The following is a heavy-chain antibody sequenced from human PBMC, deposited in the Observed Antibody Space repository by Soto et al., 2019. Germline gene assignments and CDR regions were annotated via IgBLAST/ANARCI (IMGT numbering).Heavy chain of an antibody. J-gene: IGHJ4*02. CDR2: IYHSGST. CDR3: AGGIAARPLGY. V-gene: IGHV4-30-2*01. CDR1: GGSISSGGYS. D-gene: IGHD6-6*01. Sequence: QLQLQESGSGLVKPSQTLSLTCAVSGGSISSGGYSSSWIRQPPGKGLEWIGYIYHSGSTYYNPSLKSRVAISVDRSKNQFSLRLSSVTAADTAVYYCAGGIAARPLGYWGQGTLVTVSS.